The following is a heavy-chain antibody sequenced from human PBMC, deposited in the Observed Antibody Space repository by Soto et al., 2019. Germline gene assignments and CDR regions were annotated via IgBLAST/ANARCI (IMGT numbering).Heavy chain of an antibody. J-gene: IGHJ4*02. CDR2: ISYDGSNK. D-gene: IGHD3-10*02. CDR3: AREGVACSAYFDY. V-gene: IGHV3-30-3*01. CDR1: GFTFSSYA. Sequence: GGSLRLSCAASGFTFSSYAMHWVRQAPGKGLEWVAVISYDGSNKYYADSVKGRFTISRDNSKNTLYLQMNSLRAEDTAVYYCAREGVACSAYFDYWGQGTLVTVSS.